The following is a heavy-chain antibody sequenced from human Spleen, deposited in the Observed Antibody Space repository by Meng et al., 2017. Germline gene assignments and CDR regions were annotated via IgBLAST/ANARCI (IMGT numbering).Heavy chain of an antibody. V-gene: IGHV1-46*01. CDR2: INPSDGYT. Sequence: QVQLVQSGAEVKNPGASLKVSWKAFGYTFTRHWMHWVRQAPGQGLEWMGIINPSDGYTMYEQKFQDRITITGDTSTGTVYMELSGLRSEDTAVYYCTRDHSTADVTVWWFDPWGQGTLVTVSS. D-gene: IGHD4-17*01. CDR3: TRDHSTADVTVWWFDP. J-gene: IGHJ5*02. CDR1: GYTFTRHW.